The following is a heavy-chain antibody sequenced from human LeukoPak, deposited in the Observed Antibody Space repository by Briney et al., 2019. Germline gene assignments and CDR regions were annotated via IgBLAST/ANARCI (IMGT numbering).Heavy chain of an antibody. Sequence: PGGSLRLSCAASGFTFSDYYWSWIRQPPGKGLEWIGEINHSGSTNYNPSLKSRVTMSVDTSKNQFSLKLSSVTAADTAVYYCARGYHYDSSGPDYWGQGTLVTVSS. V-gene: IGHV4-34*01. D-gene: IGHD3-22*01. CDR1: GFTFSDYY. CDR3: ARGYHYDSSGPDY. CDR2: INHSGST. J-gene: IGHJ4*02.